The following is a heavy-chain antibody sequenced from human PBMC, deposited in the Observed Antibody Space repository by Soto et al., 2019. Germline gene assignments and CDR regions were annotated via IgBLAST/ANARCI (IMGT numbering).Heavy chain of an antibody. V-gene: IGHV1-8*01. J-gene: IGHJ4*01. CDR3: ASAIRSSGYYYAFDY. Sequence: QVQLVQSGAEVKKPGASVKVSCKASGYTFTSYDINWVRQATGQGLEWMGWMNPNSGNTGYAQKFQGRVTMTRDTSISTAYMELSSLRSEDTAVYYCASAIRSSGYYYAFDYWGQEPWSPSPQ. D-gene: IGHD3-22*01. CDR1: GYTFTSYD. CDR2: MNPNSGNT.